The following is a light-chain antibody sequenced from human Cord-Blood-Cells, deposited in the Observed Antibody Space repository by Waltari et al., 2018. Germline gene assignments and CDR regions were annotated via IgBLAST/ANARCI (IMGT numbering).Light chain of an antibody. Sequence: NFMLTQPHSVSDSPGKTVTISCTRSSGSIASHYVQWDQQRPGSSPTTVIYEDNQRPSGVPDRFSGSIDSSSNSASLTISGLKTEDEADYYCQSYDSSNHWVFGGGTKLTVL. CDR2: EDN. CDR1: SGSIASHY. V-gene: IGLV6-57*01. CDR3: QSYDSSNHWV. J-gene: IGLJ3*02.